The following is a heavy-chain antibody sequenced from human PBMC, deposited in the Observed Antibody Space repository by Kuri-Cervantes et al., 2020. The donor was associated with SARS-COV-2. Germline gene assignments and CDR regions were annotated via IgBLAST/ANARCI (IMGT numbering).Heavy chain of an antibody. CDR2: INPNSGGT. D-gene: IGHD6-13*01. CDR3: ARDSSPPQLYYYYYYMDV. CDR1: GYTFTGYY. J-gene: IGHJ6*03. Sequence: ASVKVSCKASGYTFTGYYMHWVRQAPGQGLEWMGWINPNSGGTNYTQKFQGRVTMTRDTSISTAYMELSRLRSDDTAVYYCARDSSPPQLYYYYYYMDVWGKGTTVTVSS. V-gene: IGHV1-2*02.